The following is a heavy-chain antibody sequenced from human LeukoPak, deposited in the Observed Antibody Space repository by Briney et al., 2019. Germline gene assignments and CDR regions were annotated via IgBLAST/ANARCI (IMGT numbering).Heavy chain of an antibody. J-gene: IGHJ4*02. CDR2: IYPGDSDT. D-gene: IGHD5-24*01. V-gene: IGHV5-51*01. CDR1: GYSFTSYW. Sequence: TGESLKISCKGSGYSFTSYWIGWVRQMPGKGLEWMGIIYPGDSDTRYSPSFQGQVTISADKSISTAYLQWSSLKASDTAMYYCARYPLRRWLQVSSYYFDYWGQGTLVTVSS. CDR3: ARYPLRRWLQVSSYYFDY.